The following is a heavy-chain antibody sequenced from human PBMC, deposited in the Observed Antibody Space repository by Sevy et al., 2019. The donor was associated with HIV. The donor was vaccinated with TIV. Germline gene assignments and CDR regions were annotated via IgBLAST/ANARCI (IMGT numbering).Heavy chain of an antibody. J-gene: IGHJ4*02. CDR3: AKDYYDSSGYYLFLLN. CDR1: GFTFDDYA. V-gene: IGHV3-9*01. D-gene: IGHD3-22*01. CDR2: ISWNSGSI. Sequence: GGSLRLSCAASGFTFDDYAMHWVQQAPGKGLEWVSGISWNSGSIGYADSVKGRFTISRDNAKNSLYLQMNSLRAEDTALYYCAKDYYDSSGYYLFLLNWGQGTLVTVSS.